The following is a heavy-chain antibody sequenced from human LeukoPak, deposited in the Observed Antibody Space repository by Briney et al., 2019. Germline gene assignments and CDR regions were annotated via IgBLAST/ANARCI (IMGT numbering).Heavy chain of an antibody. CDR2: IYTSGST. Sequence: PSETLSLTCTVSGGSISSGSYYWSWIRQPAGKGLEWIGRIYTSGSTNYNPSLKSRVTISVDTSKNQFSLKLSSVTAADTAVYYCARLDPQEMATTRWGQGTLVTVSS. CDR3: ARLDPQEMATTR. V-gene: IGHV4-61*02. CDR1: GGSISSGSYY. J-gene: IGHJ4*02. D-gene: IGHD5-24*01.